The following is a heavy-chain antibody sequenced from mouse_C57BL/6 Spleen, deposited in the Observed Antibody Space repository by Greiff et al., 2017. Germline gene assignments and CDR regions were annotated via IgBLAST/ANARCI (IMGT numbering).Heavy chain of an antibody. CDR2: IDPSDSYT. J-gene: IGHJ1*03. Sequence: QVQLQQPGAELVKPGASVKLSCKASGYTFTSYRMQWVKQRPGQGLEWIGEIDPSDSYTNYNQKFKGKATLTVDTSSSTAYMQLSSLTSEDSAVYYCARGDYGSSYGYFDVWGTGTTVTVSS. CDR1: GYTFTSYR. D-gene: IGHD1-1*01. V-gene: IGHV1-50*01. CDR3: ARGDYGSSYGYFDV.